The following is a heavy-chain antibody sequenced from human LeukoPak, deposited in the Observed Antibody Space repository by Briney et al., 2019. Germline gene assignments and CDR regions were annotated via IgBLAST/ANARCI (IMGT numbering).Heavy chain of an antibody. Sequence: PGGSLRLSCAASGFTFSDYYMSWIRQAPGKGLEWVSYISSTDNTIYYADSVRGRFTISRDNAKNTLYLQMNSLRAEDTAVYYCASVPAAKYYFDYWGQGTLVTVSS. D-gene: IGHD2-2*01. CDR2: ISSTDNTI. CDR3: ASVPAAKYYFDY. J-gene: IGHJ4*02. V-gene: IGHV3-11*04. CDR1: GFTFSDYY.